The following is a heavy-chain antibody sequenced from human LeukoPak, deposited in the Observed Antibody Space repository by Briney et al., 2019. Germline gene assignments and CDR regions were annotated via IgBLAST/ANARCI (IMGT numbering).Heavy chain of an antibody. J-gene: IGHJ4*03. CDR3: ARGGSGWYFDY. CDR2: IYTVDSDT. D-gene: IGHD6-19*01. CDR1: GYSFTNYW. Sequence: GESLKISCKGSGYSFTNYWIGWVRQMPGKGLEYMGIIYTVDSDTKYSPSFQGQVTISVDKSINTAYLQWTSLKASDTAMYYCARGGSGWYFDYWGHGSLVTVSS. V-gene: IGHV5-51*01.